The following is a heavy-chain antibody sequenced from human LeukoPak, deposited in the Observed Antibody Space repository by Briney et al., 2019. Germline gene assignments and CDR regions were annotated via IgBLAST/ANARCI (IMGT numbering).Heavy chain of an antibody. V-gene: IGHV3-23*01. J-gene: IGHJ4*02. Sequence: GGSLRLSCAASGFTFSNYGMSWVRQAPGKGLEWVSAISGSGGSTYYADSVKGRFTISRDNSKNTLCLQMNSLRAEDTAVYYCAKWSLYSMDYWGQGTLVTVSS. D-gene: IGHD6-13*01. CDR2: ISGSGGST. CDR3: AKWSLYSMDY. CDR1: GFTFSNYG.